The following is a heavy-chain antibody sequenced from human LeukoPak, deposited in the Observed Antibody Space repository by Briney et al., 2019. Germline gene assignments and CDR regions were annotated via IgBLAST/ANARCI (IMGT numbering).Heavy chain of an antibody. CDR2: IYHSGST. Sequence: SETLSLTCAVSGGSISSSNWWSWVRQPPGKGLEWIGEIYHSGSTNYNPSLKSRVTISVDKSKNQFSLKLSSVTAADTAVYYCARGTYYYDSSLLSEGYYFDYWGQGTLVTVSS. J-gene: IGHJ4*02. D-gene: IGHD3-22*01. CDR1: GGSISSSNW. CDR3: ARGTYYYDSSLLSEGYYFDY. V-gene: IGHV4-4*02.